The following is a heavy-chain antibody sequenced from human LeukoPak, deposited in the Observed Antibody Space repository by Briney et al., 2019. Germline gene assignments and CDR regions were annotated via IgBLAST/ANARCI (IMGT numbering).Heavy chain of an antibody. CDR1: GFTFSDHY. V-gene: IGHV3-72*01. Sequence: GSLRLSCAASGFTFSDHYMDWVRQTPGKGLEWVGRSRNKANSYTTEYAASVKGRFIISRDDSKNSLFLQMNSLKTDDTAVYYCTRASLSGSYFFYWGQGALVTVSS. CDR2: SRNKANSYTT. CDR3: TRASLSGSYFFY. J-gene: IGHJ4*02. D-gene: IGHD1-26*01.